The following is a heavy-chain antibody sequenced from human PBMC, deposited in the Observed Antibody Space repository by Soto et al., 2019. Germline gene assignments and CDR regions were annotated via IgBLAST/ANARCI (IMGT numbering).Heavy chain of an antibody. CDR1: GFTFSNYW. CDR3: TSWGSASRFDP. J-gene: IGHJ5*02. Sequence: EVQLVESGGGLVHPGGSLRLSCAASGFTFSNYWMHWVRQAPGKGLVWVSRISGDGSDTTYADSVKGRFTISRDNAKNILYLQINSLRAEDTAVYYCTSWGSASRFDPWGQGTLVTVSS. CDR2: ISGDGSDT. V-gene: IGHV3-74*01. D-gene: IGHD3-16*01.